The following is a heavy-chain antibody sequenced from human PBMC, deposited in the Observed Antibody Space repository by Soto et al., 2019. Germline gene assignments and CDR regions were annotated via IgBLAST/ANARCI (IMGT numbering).Heavy chain of an antibody. J-gene: IGHJ4*02. CDR1: RGRFGNSS. Sequence: APVKVSCKASRGRFGNSSINLVRQTPGQALEWLXGXIXXXRXLXXXKXXKXRVTITADESTGTAYMTLRSLASDDTAVYYCATGVIWIGYFTVDSWGQGTRVTVSS. CDR2: XIXXXRXL. CDR3: ATGVIWIGYFTVDS. D-gene: IGHD3-3*01. V-gene: IGHV1-69*13.